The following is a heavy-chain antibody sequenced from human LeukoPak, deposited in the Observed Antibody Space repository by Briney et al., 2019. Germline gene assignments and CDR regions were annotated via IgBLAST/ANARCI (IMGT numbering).Heavy chain of an antibody. CDR2: ISDSGGST. J-gene: IGHJ3*02. CDR1: GFTFSNYA. V-gene: IGHV3-23*01. Sequence: GGSLRLSCAASGFTFSNYAMSWVRQAPGKGLEWVSVISDSGGSTYYADSVKGRFTISRDNSKSTLYLQMNSLRAEDTAVYYCAKDLGSRWLQLAAFDIWGQGTMVTVSS. CDR3: AKDLGSRWLQLAAFDI. D-gene: IGHD5-24*01.